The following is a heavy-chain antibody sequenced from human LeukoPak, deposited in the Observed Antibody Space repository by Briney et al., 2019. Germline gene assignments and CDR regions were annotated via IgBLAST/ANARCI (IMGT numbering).Heavy chain of an antibody. V-gene: IGHV4-59*01. CDR3: ARFPASAEYRHYYYMDV. CDR2: FYYSDST. D-gene: IGHD6-25*01. CDR1: GGSFSGYY. J-gene: IGHJ6*03. Sequence: SETLSLTCAVYGGSFSGYYWSWIRQSPGKGLECIAYFYYSDSTNYNPSLKSRVTVSVDTSKNQFSLKLSSVTAADTALYYCARFPASAEYRHYYYMDVWGKGTTVTVSS.